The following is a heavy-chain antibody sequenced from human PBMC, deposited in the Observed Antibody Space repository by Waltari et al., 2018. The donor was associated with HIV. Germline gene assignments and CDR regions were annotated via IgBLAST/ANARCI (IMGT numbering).Heavy chain of an antibody. Sequence: EVQLVQSGAEVKKPGESLKISCKGSGYSFTSYWIGWVRQMPGKGLEWMGIIYPGDSDTRYSPSFQGQVTISADKSISTAYLQWSSLKASDTAMYYCARILAAAGSYYYYGMDVWGQGTTVTVSS. D-gene: IGHD6-13*01. V-gene: IGHV5-51*01. J-gene: IGHJ6*02. CDR2: IYPGDSDT. CDR3: ARILAAAGSYYYYGMDV. CDR1: GYSFTSYW.